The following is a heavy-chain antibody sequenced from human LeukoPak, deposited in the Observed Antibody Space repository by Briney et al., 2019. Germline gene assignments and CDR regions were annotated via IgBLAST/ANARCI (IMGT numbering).Heavy chain of an antibody. J-gene: IGHJ4*02. CDR3: ARDGGSYLQPTDY. CDR2: ITGSGDST. Sequence: ESGGPLRLSCAASGFTFTTYAMSWVRQAPGKGLEWVSSITGSGDSTYYADSVKGRFTISRDNSKNTLYLQMNSLRAEDTAVYHCARDGGSYLQPTDYWGQGTLVTVSS. V-gene: IGHV3-23*01. D-gene: IGHD1-26*01. CDR1: GFTFTTYA.